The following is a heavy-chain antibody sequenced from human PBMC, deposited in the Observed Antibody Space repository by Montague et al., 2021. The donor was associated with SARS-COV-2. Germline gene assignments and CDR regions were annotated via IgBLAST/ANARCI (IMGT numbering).Heavy chain of an antibody. CDR2: ILPQNGNT. D-gene: IGHD4-11*01. CDR3: VRMDPRNLLSD. CDR1: GYTFSYYG. V-gene: IGHV1-18*01. J-gene: IGHJ4*02. Sequence: SVKVSCKASGYTFSYYGVDWVRQAPGQGLVWVAWILPQNGNTKYAQDFQDRVTVTTDPSTNTAYLEMRSLTFDDTAIYYCVRMDPRNLLSDWGQGSLVTVSS.